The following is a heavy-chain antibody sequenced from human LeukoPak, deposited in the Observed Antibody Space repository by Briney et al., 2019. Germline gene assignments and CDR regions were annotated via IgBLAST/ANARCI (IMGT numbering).Heavy chain of an antibody. CDR3: VRHRGHDYGDYPGAFDI. CDR1: GYSFTSYW. D-gene: IGHD4-17*01. V-gene: IGHV5-51*01. Sequence: GESLKISCKGSGYSFTSYWIGWVRQMPGKGLEWMGIIYPGDSDTRYSPSFQGQVTISADKSISTAYLQWSSLKASDTAMYYCVRHRGHDYGDYPGAFDIWGQGTMVTVSS. CDR2: IYPGDSDT. J-gene: IGHJ3*02.